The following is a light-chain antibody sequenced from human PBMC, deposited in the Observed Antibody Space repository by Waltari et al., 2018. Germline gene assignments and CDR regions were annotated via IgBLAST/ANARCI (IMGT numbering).Light chain of an antibody. V-gene: IGKV3-20*01. CDR1: QSVSSSY. Sequence: EIVLTQSPGTLSLSPGERATLSCRASQSVSSSYLAWYQQKPGQAPRPPIHGASSRATGIPDRFSGSGSGTDFTLTIASLQAEDVAVYFCQQYYSFPYTFGQGTNLEIK. J-gene: IGKJ2*01. CDR2: GAS. CDR3: QQYYSFPYT.